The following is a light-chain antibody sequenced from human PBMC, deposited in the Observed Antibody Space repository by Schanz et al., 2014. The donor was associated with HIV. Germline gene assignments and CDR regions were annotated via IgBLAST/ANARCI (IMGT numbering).Light chain of an antibody. CDR2: EVS. Sequence: QFALTQPPSASGSPGQSVNISCTGTSSDVGGYYYVSWYQQHPGKAPKLMIYEVSKRPSGVPDRLSGSKSGNTASLTVSGLQAEDEADYYCSSYAGRNNLVVFGGGTKLTVL. CDR3: SSYAGRNNLVV. J-gene: IGLJ2*01. CDR1: SSDVGGYYY. V-gene: IGLV2-8*01.